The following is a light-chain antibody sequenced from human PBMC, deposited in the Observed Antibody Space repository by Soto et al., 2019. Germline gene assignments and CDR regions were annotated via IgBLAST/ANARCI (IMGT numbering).Light chain of an antibody. J-gene: IGKJ1*01. CDR3: QQYNNWPPWT. Sequence: EIVMTQSPATLSVSPGERATLSCRASQRVSSNLAWYQQKPGXAPRTLIDAASSRATGIPDRFSGSGSGTDFSLTISRLEAEDFAVYYCQQYNNWPPWTFGQGTKVDIK. V-gene: IGKV3D-15*01. CDR1: QRVSSN. CDR2: AAS.